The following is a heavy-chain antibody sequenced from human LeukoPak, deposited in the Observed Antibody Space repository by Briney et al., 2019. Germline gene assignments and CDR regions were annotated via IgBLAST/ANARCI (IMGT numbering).Heavy chain of an antibody. CDR3: AREKVPAAYFDY. CDR1: GFSFSSYE. CDR2: SSNSVATT. Sequence: GGSLRLSCAASGFSFSSYEINWVRQAPGKGLEWVAYSSNSVATTYYADSVKGRFTISRDNSKNTLYLQMNSLRAEDTAVYYCAREKVPAAYFDYWGQGTLVTVSS. V-gene: IGHV3-48*03. J-gene: IGHJ4*02. D-gene: IGHD2-2*01.